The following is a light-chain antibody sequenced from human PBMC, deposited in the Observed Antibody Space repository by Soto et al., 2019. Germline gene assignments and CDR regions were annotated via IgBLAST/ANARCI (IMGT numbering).Light chain of an antibody. V-gene: IGKV3-15*01. CDR1: QSVSSN. CDR2: GAS. J-gene: IGKJ1*01. CDR3: QQYNNWPWT. Sequence: EVVMTQSPLTLSVSPGERATLSCRASQSVSSNLAWYQQKPGQAPRLLIYGASTRATGIPARFSGSGSGTEFTLTVSSLQSEDFAVYFCQQYNNWPWTFGQGNKVEIK.